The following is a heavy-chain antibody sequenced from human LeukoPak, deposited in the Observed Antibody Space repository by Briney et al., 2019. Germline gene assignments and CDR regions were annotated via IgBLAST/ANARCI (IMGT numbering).Heavy chain of an antibody. Sequence: GGSLRLSCAASGFTFSSYAMHWVRQAPGKRLEWVALISYDGSHKYYADSVKGRFPISRDNSKNTLYLLMNSLRAEDTAVYYCARDFIDTTGYYYNAFDIWGQGTMVTISS. J-gene: IGHJ3*02. CDR3: ARDFIDTTGYYYNAFDI. D-gene: IGHD3-22*01. V-gene: IGHV3-30*04. CDR2: ISYDGSHK. CDR1: GFTFSSYA.